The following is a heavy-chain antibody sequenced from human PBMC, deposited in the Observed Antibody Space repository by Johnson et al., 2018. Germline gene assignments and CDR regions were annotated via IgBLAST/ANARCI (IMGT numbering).Heavy chain of an antibody. CDR3: VRIVVSSLGNYMDV. V-gene: IGHV4-39*07. J-gene: IGHJ6*03. Sequence: QVQLVESGPGLVRPSETXSLTCTVSGGSISSSSHYGAWIRQPPGQGLEWIGSLNYSGTTYYNASLRSRVTILVEPSKNQFSLTVTSVTAADTAVYYCVRIVVSSLGNYMDVWGKGTTVTVSS. D-gene: IGHD3-22*01. CDR1: GGSISSSSHY. CDR2: LNYSGTT.